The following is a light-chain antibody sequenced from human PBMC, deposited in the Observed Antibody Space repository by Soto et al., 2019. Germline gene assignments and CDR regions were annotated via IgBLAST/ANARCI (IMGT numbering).Light chain of an antibody. CDR3: LSFTSSRILV. V-gene: IGLV2-14*01. Sequence: QSVLTQPASVSGSPGQSITISCTGTSSDVGGYNFVSWYQQHPGKTPKLMIYEVTNRPSGVSDRFSGSRSGSTASLTISGLQAEDEAEYYCLSFTSSRILVFGTGTKVTVL. J-gene: IGLJ1*01. CDR1: SSDVGGYNF. CDR2: EVT.